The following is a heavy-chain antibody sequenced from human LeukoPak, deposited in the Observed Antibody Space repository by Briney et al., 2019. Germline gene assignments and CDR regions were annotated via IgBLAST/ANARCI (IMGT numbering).Heavy chain of an antibody. D-gene: IGHD3-9*01. V-gene: IGHV3-30*18. CDR1: GFTFSSYG. CDR3: ANRMYCDILTGYTHSDY. CDR2: ISYDGSNK. Sequence: GGSLRLSCAASGFTFSSYGMHWVRQAPGKGLEWVAVISYDGSNKYYADSVKGRFTISRDNSKNTLYLQMNSLRAEDTAVYYCANRMYCDILTGYTHSDYWGQGTLVTVSS. J-gene: IGHJ4*02.